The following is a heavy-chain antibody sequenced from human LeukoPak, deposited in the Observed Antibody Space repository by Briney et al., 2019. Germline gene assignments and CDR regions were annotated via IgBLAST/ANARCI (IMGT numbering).Heavy chain of an antibody. CDR1: GGSFISSSYY. Sequence: RSSETLSLTCTVSGGSFISSSYYWGWVRQPPGKGLEWIGSIYYSGSTSYNPSLKSRVTISVDTSKTQFSLKLSSVTAADTAVYYCARDSFSDPLHSGGFDYWGQGTLVTVSS. D-gene: IGHD3-16*01. CDR3: ARDSFSDPLHSGGFDY. CDR2: IYYSGST. J-gene: IGHJ4*02. V-gene: IGHV4-39*07.